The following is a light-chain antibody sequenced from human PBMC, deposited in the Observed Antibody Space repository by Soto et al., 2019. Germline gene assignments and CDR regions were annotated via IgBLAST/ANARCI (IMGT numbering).Light chain of an antibody. CDR2: AAS. CDR3: LQDYNYPWT. J-gene: IGKJ1*01. CDR1: QCIRND. Sequence: IQMTQSPSTASASVGDRVTITCRASQCIRNDLGWYQQNPGKAPKLLIYAASSLQSGVPSRFSGSGSDTDFTLTISSLQPEDFATYYCLQDYNYPWTFGQGTKVAIK. V-gene: IGKV1-6*01.